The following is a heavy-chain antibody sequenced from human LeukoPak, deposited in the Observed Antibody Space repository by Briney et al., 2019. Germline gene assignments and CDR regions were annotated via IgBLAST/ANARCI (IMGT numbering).Heavy chain of an antibody. D-gene: IGHD3-10*01. CDR2: IYSTGST. V-gene: IGHV4-61*02. CDR1: GGSISSGGYY. Sequence: SETLSLTCTASGGSISSGGYYWSWIRQPAGKGLEYIGRIYSTGSTNYNPSLRSRVTISVDTSKNHFSLKLSSVTAADTAVYYCARDQTYSGSGIYTYFDYWGQGILVTVST. CDR3: ARDQTYSGSGIYTYFDY. J-gene: IGHJ4*02.